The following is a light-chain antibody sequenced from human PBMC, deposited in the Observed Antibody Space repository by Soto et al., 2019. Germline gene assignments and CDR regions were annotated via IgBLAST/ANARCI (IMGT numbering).Light chain of an antibody. CDR2: SNN. Sequence: QSVLTQPTSASGTPSQWVTISCSGGGFNIGTNNVNWYQQLPGTAPKLLIYSNNQRPSGVPDRFSGSKSGTSASLAISGLQSEDEADYYCAAWDDSLNTYVFGIGTKVTVL. CDR1: GFNIGTNN. J-gene: IGLJ1*01. CDR3: AAWDDSLNTYV. V-gene: IGLV1-44*01.